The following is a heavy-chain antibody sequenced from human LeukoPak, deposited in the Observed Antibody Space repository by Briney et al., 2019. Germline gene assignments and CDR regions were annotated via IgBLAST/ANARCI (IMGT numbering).Heavy chain of an antibody. CDR1: GFTFSSYW. CDR2: IRFNGGLS. J-gene: IGHJ4*02. CDR3: ASTASYCGFDCYSYFDY. D-gene: IGHD2-21*02. Sequence: GGSLRLSCAASGFTFSSYWMSWVRQAPGMGLEWVSSIRFNGGLSYYADSVKGRFTISRDNSKNTLFLQMDSLRADDTAFYYCASTASYCGFDCYSYFDYWGQGILVTVSS. V-gene: IGHV3-23*01.